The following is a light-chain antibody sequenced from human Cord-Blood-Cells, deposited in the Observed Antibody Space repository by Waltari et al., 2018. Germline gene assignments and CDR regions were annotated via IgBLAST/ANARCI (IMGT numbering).Light chain of an antibody. Sequence: IVMTQSPATLALSLGASATTHRKYPQSVLYSPNKKNCVAWYQQKPGQPPKLFIYGAATREAGVADRLSGSGSGTDFTLTISSLQAEDVAVYYCQQYYSTPTFGQGTKVEIK. V-gene: IGKV4-1*01. CDR1: QSVLYSPNKKNC. CDR2: GAA. J-gene: IGKJ1*01. CDR3: QQYYSTPT.